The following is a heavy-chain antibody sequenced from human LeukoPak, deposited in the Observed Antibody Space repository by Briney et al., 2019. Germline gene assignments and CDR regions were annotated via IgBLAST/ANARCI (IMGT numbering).Heavy chain of an antibody. CDR3: ARIGYGGYVADY. J-gene: IGHJ4*02. CDR1: GFTFSSYG. V-gene: IGHV3-33*08. Sequence: GGSLRLSCVASGFTFSSYGMHWVRQAPGKGLEWVAVIWYDGSNKYYADSVKGRFTISRDNSKNTLYLQMNGLRAEDTAIYYCARIGYGGYVADYWGQGTLVTVSS. CDR2: IWYDGSNK. D-gene: IGHD4-17*01.